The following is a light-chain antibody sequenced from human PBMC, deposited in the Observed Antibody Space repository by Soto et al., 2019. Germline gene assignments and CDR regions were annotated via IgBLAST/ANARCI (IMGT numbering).Light chain of an antibody. V-gene: IGKV1-5*03. CDR2: KAS. CDR3: QQYNSYSVT. Sequence: DIQLTQSPSTLSASVGDRVTITCRASQSISSWVAWYQQKPGKAPRLLIYKASRLESGVPSRFRGSGSGTEFTLTISSLQPDDFASYSCQQYNSYSVTFGQGTKVEIK. CDR1: QSISSW. J-gene: IGKJ1*01.